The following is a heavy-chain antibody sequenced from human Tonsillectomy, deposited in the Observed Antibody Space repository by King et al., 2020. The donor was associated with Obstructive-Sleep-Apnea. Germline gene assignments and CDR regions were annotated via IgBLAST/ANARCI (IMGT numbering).Heavy chain of an antibody. J-gene: IGHJ6*02. CDR1: GYSFTSYW. D-gene: IGHD1-26*01. CDR2: IDPSDSYT. CDR3: ASRGIVLVRDKKYAQYGMDV. Sequence: VQLVESGAEVKKPGESLRISCKGSGYSFTSYWISWVRQMPGKGLEWMGRIDPSDSYTNYSPSFQGHVTISADKSISTAYLQWSSLKASDTAMYYCASRGIVLVRDKKYAQYGMDVWGQGTTVTVSS. V-gene: IGHV5-10-1*03.